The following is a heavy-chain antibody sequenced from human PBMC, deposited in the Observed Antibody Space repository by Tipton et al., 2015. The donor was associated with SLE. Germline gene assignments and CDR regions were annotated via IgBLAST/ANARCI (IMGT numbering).Heavy chain of an antibody. CDR3: ARAPGLARSYCYYYYMDA. V-gene: IGHV4-34*01. CDR1: GGSFSGYY. D-gene: IGHD3-16*01. Sequence: TLSLTCAVYGGSFSGYYWSWIRQPPGKGLEWIGDINHSGSTNYNPSLKSRVTISVDTSKNQFLLRLSSATAADTAVYYCARAPGLARSYCYYYYMDAWVKGTTVTVSS. J-gene: IGHJ6*03. CDR2: INHSGST.